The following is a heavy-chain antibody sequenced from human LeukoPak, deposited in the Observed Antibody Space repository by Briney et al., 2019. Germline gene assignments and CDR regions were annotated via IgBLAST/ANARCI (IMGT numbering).Heavy chain of an antibody. CDR2: IYPGDSDT. D-gene: IGHD2-2*01. CDR3: ARHVTVVPAATYYYYYYMDV. V-gene: IGHV5-51*01. J-gene: IGHJ6*03. CDR1: GYSFTSYW. Sequence: GESLKISCKGSGYSFTSYWIGWVRQMPGKGLEWMGIIYPGDSDTRYSPSFQGQVTISADKSISTAYLQWSSLKASDTAMYYCARHVTVVPAATYYYYYYMDVWGKGTTVTASS.